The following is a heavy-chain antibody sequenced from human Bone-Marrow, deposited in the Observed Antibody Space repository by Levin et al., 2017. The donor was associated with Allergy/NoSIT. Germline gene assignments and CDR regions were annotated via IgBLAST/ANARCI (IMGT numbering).Heavy chain of an antibody. CDR2: ISASGDST. D-gene: IGHD2-2*01. J-gene: IGHJ5*02. V-gene: IGHV3-23*01. CDR3: AKDVLGGLPGGRNWFDP. CDR1: GFTFSSFA. Sequence: GGSLRLSCAASGFTFSSFAMTWVRQAPGKGLEWVSGISASGDSTYYADSVKGRFTISRDNSRNTLYLHMYSLSANDTAVYYCAKDVLGGLPGGRNWFDPWGRGTLVTVSS.